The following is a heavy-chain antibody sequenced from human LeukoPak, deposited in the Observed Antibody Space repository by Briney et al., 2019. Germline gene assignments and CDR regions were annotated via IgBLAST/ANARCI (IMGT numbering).Heavy chain of an antibody. CDR3: ARAVPAATDYYYYGMDV. CDR1: GFTFSSYA. CDR2: ISGSGGST. Sequence: GGSLRLSCAASGFTFSSYAMSWVRQAPGKGLEWVSAISGSGGSTFYADSVKGRFTISRDNSKNTLYLQMNNLRAEDTAIYSCARAVPAATDYYYYGMDVWGQGTSVTVSS. D-gene: IGHD2-2*01. J-gene: IGHJ6*02. V-gene: IGHV3-23*01.